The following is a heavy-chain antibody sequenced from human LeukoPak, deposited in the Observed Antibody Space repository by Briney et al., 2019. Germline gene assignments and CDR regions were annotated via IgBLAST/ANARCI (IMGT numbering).Heavy chain of an antibody. CDR1: GYTFSGYD. CDR3: ARDAIHYDILTGYYLNWFDP. J-gene: IGHJ5*02. D-gene: IGHD3-9*01. Sequence: ASVKVSCKASGYTFSGYDMHWVRQAPGQGLEWMGWINPNGGTNYAQNFQGRVTMTRETSISTAYMELSRLTSDDTAVYYCARDAIHYDILTGYYLNWFDPWGQGTLVTVSS. V-gene: IGHV1-2*02. CDR2: INPNGGT.